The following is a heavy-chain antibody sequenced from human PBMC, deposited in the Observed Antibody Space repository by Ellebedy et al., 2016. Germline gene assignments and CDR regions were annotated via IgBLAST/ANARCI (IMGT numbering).Heavy chain of an antibody. Sequence: SETLSLXXTVSGGSISSYYWSWIRQPAGKGLEWIGRIYTSGSTNYNPSLKSRVTMSVDTSKNQFSLKLSSVTAADTAVYYCARTTVTTTTIDYYYYMDVWGKGTTVTVSS. CDR2: IYTSGST. CDR1: GGSISSYY. CDR3: ARTTVTTTTIDYYYYMDV. V-gene: IGHV4-4*07. D-gene: IGHD4-11*01. J-gene: IGHJ6*03.